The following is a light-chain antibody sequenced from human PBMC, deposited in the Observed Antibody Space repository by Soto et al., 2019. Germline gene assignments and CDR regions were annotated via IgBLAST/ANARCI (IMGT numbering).Light chain of an antibody. J-gene: IGLJ7*01. Sequence: QSALTQPASVSGSPGQSITISCTGTSSDVVNDLLVSWYQQQPGKAPKLMIYEGTKRPAGVSDRFSGSKSGDTASLTISGLQSEDEATYYCCSYLGSTSVFGGGTQLTVL. V-gene: IGLV2-23*01. CDR3: CSYLGSTSV. CDR1: SSDVVNDLL. CDR2: EGT.